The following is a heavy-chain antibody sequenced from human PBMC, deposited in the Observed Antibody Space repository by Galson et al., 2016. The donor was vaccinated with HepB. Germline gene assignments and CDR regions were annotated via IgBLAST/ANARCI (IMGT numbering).Heavy chain of an antibody. CDR3: AKDRRSGRTDYYYYTYYYYYGMDV. V-gene: IGHV3-43*01. D-gene: IGHD3-3*01. Sequence: SLRLSCAASGFTFDDYTMHWVRQAPGKGLEWVSLISWDGGSTYSADSVKGRFTISRDNSKNSLYLQMNSLRTEDTALYYCAKDRRSGRTDYYYYTYYYYYGMDVWGQGTTVTVSS. CDR1: GFTFDDYT. J-gene: IGHJ6*02. CDR2: ISWDGGST.